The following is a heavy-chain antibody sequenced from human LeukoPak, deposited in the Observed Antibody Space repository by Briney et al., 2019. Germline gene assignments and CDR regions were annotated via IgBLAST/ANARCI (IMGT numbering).Heavy chain of an antibody. Sequence: GGPLRLSCAASGFTFSGYYMNWVRQAPGKGLEWVSYISTSSSTIYYADSVKGRFTISRDNAKNSLYLQMNSLRAEDTAVYYCAGISGWYGSVIDYWGQGTLVTVSS. CDR2: ISTSSSTI. V-gene: IGHV3-48*01. J-gene: IGHJ4*02. CDR3: AGISGWYGSVIDY. D-gene: IGHD6-19*01. CDR1: GFTFSGYY.